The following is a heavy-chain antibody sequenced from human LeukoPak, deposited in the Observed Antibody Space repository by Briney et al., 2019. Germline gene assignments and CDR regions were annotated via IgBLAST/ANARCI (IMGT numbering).Heavy chain of an antibody. J-gene: IGHJ3*02. CDR2: TYYRSKWYN. Sequence: SQTLSLTCAISGDSVSSNSASWNWIRQSPTRGFEWLGRTYYRSKWYNDYAASVKSRITINPDTSKNQVSLQMNSVTPEDTAVYYCARSSAFDIWGQGTMVTVSS. V-gene: IGHV6-1*01. CDR3: ARSSAFDI. CDR1: GDSVSSNSAS.